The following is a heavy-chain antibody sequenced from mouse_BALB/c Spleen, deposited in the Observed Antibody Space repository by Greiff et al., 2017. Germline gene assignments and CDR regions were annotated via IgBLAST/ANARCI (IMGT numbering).Heavy chain of an antibody. Sequence: EVKLVESGPGLVKPSQSLSLTCTVTGYSITSDYAWNWIRQFPGNKLEWMGYISYSGSTSYNPSLKSRISITRDTSKNQFFLQLNSVTTEDTATYYCARFGQALSLLDYWDQGTTLTVSS. CDR2: ISYSGST. CDR3: ARFGQALSLLDY. J-gene: IGHJ2*01. V-gene: IGHV3-2*02. CDR1: GYSITSDYA. D-gene: IGHD3-2*02.